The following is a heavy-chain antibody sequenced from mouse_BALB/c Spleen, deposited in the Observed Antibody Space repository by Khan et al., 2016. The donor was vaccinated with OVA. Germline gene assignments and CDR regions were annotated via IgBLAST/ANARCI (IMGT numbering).Heavy chain of an antibody. CDR3: GRRKYFGYTFAY. D-gene: IGHD1-2*01. CDR2: ISPGSGDT. V-gene: IGHV1-77*01. CDR1: GYTFTDYY. J-gene: IGHJ3*01. Sequence: QVQLQQSGAELARPGASVKLSCKASGYTFTDYYINWVKQRTGQGLEWIGEISPGSGDTYYNERFKGKATLTADKSSSTAYMQLSSLTSEASAVXFRGRRKYFGYTFAYWGQGTLVTVSA.